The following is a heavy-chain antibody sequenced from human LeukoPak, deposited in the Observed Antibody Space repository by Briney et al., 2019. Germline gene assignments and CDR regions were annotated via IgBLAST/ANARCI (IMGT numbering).Heavy chain of an antibody. V-gene: IGHV4-4*07. Sequence: SETLSLTCTVSGGSISSYYWSWIRQPAGKGLEWVGRIYTSGSTNYNPSLKSRVTMSVDTSKNQFSLKLTSVTAADTAVYYCARDYYDSGGYYLYAFDIWGQGTMVTVSS. CDR1: GGSISSYY. CDR2: IYTSGST. D-gene: IGHD3-22*01. CDR3: ARDYYDSGGYYLYAFDI. J-gene: IGHJ3*02.